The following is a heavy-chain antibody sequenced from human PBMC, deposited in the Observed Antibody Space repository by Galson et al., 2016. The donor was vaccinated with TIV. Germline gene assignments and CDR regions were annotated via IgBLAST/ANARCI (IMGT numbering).Heavy chain of an antibody. CDR1: EDTFTAYY. Sequence: SVKVSCKASEDTFTAYYIHWVRQAPGLGLEWMGWINPDNGDTNYAQKFEGRVTMTRDTPMTTVYMDLSSLKSDDPAVYYCARDVGSSSTSWFDPWGQGTLVTVSS. D-gene: IGHD6-6*01. CDR2: INPDNGDT. CDR3: ARDVGSSSTSWFDP. J-gene: IGHJ5*02. V-gene: IGHV1-2*02.